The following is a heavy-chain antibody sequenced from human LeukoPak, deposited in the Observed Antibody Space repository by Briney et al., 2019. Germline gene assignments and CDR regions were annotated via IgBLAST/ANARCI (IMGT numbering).Heavy chain of an antibody. CDR1: GYTFTSYG. Sequence: ASVKVSCKASGYTFTSYGISWVRQAPGQGLEWMGIINPSGGSTNYAQKFQGRVTMTRDTSTSTVYMELSSLRSDDTAVYYCARVESQSSSWGGYYYYMDVWGKGTTVTVSS. CDR3: ARVESQSSSWGGYYYYMDV. J-gene: IGHJ6*03. CDR2: INPSGGST. D-gene: IGHD6-13*01. V-gene: IGHV1-46*01.